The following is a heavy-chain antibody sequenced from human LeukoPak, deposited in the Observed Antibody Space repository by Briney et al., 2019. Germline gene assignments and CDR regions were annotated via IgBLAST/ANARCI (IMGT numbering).Heavy chain of an antibody. J-gene: IGHJ4*02. CDR3: GTLRSSGGFDY. CDR2: INHSGST. CDR1: GGSFSGYY. Sequence: SETLSLTCAVYGGSFSGYYWSWLRQPPGKGLEWIGEINHSGSTNYNPSLKSRVTISVDTSKNQFSLKLSSVTAADTAVYYCGTLRSSGGFDYWGQGTLVTVSS. V-gene: IGHV4-34*01. D-gene: IGHD6-6*01.